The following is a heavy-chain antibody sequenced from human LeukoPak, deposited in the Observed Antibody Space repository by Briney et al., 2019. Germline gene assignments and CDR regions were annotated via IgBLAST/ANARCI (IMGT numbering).Heavy chain of an antibody. J-gene: IGHJ1*01. D-gene: IGHD2-2*01. V-gene: IGHV3-48*01. CDR2: ISSSSSTI. Sequence: GGSLRLSCAASGFTFSSYSMNWVRQAPGKGLEWVSYISSSSSTIYYADSVKGRFTISRDNAKNSLYLQMNSLRAEDTAVYYCARVKAVEYQLPTGFQHWGQGTLVTVSS. CDR3: ARVKAVEYQLPTGFQH. CDR1: GFTFSSYS.